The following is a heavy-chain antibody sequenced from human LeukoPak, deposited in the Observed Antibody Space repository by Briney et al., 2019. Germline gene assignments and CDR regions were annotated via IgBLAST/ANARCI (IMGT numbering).Heavy chain of an antibody. CDR3: ARREPSPGTRPQSGFEI. Sequence: PSETLSLTCTVSGASIRSSNYYWGWIRQPPGRGLEWIGSVHSSGSTYYNPSLKSRVTISIDTSRNQFFLDLFPVTAADAAVYYCARREPSPGTRPQSGFEIWGHGTVVAVSS. J-gene: IGHJ3*02. CDR1: GASIRSSNYY. V-gene: IGHV4-39*01. CDR2: VHSSGST. D-gene: IGHD1-14*01.